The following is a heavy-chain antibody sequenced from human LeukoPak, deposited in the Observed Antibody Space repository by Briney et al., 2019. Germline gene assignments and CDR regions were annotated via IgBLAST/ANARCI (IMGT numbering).Heavy chain of an antibody. Sequence: ASVKVSCKASGYTFTSYGISWVRQAPGQGLEWMGWTSAYNGNTNYAQKLQGRVTMTTDTSTSTAYMELRSLRSDDTAVYYCARDPYSGSYLGPHAFDIWGQGTMVTVSS. CDR2: TSAYNGNT. CDR3: ARDPYSGSYLGPHAFDI. CDR1: GYTFTSYG. V-gene: IGHV1-18*01. J-gene: IGHJ3*02. D-gene: IGHD1-26*01.